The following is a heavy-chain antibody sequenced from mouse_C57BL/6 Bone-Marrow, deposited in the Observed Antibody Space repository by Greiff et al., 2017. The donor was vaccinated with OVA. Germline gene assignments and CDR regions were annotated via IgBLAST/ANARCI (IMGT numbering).Heavy chain of an antibody. CDR3: ARWDYYGSSYGAMDY. D-gene: IGHD1-1*01. J-gene: IGHJ4*01. V-gene: IGHV1-19*01. Sequence: VQLQQSGPVLVKPGASVKMSCKASGYTFTDYYMNWVKQSHGKSLEWIGVINPYNGGTSYNQKFKGKATLTVDKSSSTAYMELNSLTSEDSAVYYCARWDYYGSSYGAMDYWGQGTSVTVSS. CDR2: INPYNGGT. CDR1: GYTFTDYY.